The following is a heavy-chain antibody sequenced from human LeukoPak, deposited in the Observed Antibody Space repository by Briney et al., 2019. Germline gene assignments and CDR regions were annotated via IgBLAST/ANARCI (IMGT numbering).Heavy chain of an antibody. Sequence: GGSLRLSCAASGFTFSSYGMHWVRQAPGKGLEWVAFIRYDGSNKYYADSVKGRFTISRDNSKNTLYLQMNSLRAEDTAVYYCAKFACSSTSCYVDAFDIWGQGTMVTVSS. CDR1: GFTFSSYG. CDR2: IRYDGSNK. J-gene: IGHJ3*02. D-gene: IGHD2-2*01. CDR3: AKFACSSTSCYVDAFDI. V-gene: IGHV3-30*02.